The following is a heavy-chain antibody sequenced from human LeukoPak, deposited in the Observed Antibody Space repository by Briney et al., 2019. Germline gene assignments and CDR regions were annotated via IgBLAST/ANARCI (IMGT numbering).Heavy chain of an antibody. CDR2: IYYSGST. CDR3: ARAIRDFWSGYYDYYYYYMDV. Sequence: PSQTLSLTCTVSGSSISSGDYYWSWIRQPPGKGLEWIGYIYYSGSTYYNPSLKSRVTISVDTSKNQFSLKLSSVTAADTAVYYCARAIRDFWSGYYDYYYYYMDVWGKGTTVTVSS. V-gene: IGHV4-30-4*08. J-gene: IGHJ6*03. CDR1: GSSISSGDYY. D-gene: IGHD3-3*01.